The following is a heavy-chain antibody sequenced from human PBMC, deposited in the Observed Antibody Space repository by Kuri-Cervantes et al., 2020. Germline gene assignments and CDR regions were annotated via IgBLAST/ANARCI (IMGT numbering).Heavy chain of an antibody. CDR1: GGSISSYY. J-gene: IGHJ4*02. V-gene: IGHV4-59*01. CDR2: IYYSGST. CDR3: ARVSFTYDILTGYYPNHFDY. Sequence: SETLSLTCTVSGGSISSYYWSWIRQPPGKGLEWIGYIYYSGSTNYNPSLKSRVTISVETSKNQFSLKLSSVTAADTAVYYCARVSFTYDILTGYYPNHFDYWGQGTLVTVSS. D-gene: IGHD3-9*01.